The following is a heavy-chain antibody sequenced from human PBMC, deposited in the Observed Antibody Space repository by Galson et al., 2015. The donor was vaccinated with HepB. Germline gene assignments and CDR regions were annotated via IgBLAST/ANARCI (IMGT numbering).Heavy chain of an antibody. D-gene: IGHD3-22*01. J-gene: IGHJ3*02. V-gene: IGHV1-69*13. CDR1: GGTFSSYA. CDR2: IIPIFGTA. Sequence: SVKVSCKASGGTFSSYAISWVRQAPGQGLEWMGGIIPIFGTANYAQKFQGRVTITADESTSTAYMELSSLRSEDTAVYYCARETPYLVDYYDSSGYSRGAFDIWGQGTMVTVSS. CDR3: ARETPYLVDYYDSSGYSRGAFDI.